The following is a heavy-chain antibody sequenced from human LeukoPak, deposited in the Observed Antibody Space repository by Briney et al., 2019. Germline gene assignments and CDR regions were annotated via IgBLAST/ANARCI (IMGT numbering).Heavy chain of an antibody. V-gene: IGHV1-8*01. CDR3: ARASGWPNNWLDP. J-gene: IGHJ5*02. D-gene: IGHD6-19*01. CDR2: MNPNSGNT. Sequence: GASVKVSCKASGYTFTSYNINWVRQATGQGLEWMGWMNPNSGNTGCAQKFQGRVTMTRNTSISTAYMELSSLRSEDTAVYYCARASGWPNNWLDPWGQGTLVTVSS. CDR1: GYTFTSYN.